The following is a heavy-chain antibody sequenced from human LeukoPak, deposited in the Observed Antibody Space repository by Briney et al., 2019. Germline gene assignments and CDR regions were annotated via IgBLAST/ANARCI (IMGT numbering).Heavy chain of an antibody. J-gene: IGHJ4*02. CDR3: AKDWSPRCGGDCYYFDY. CDR2: ISGSGGST. D-gene: IGHD2-21*01. Sequence: GGSLRLSCAASGFTFSSYAMSWVRQAPGKGLEWVSAISGSGGSTYYADSVKGRFTISRDNSKNTLYLQMNSLGAEDTAVYYCAKDWSPRCGGDCYYFDYWGQGTLVTVSS. V-gene: IGHV3-23*01. CDR1: GFTFSSYA.